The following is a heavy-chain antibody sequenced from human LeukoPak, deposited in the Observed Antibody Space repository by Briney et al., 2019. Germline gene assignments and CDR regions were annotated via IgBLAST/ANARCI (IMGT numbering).Heavy chain of an antibody. CDR2: IKQDGSEK. J-gene: IGHJ4*02. Sequence: PGGSLRLSCAASGFTVSSNYMSWVRQAPGKGLEWVANIKQDGSEKDCVDSVKGRFTISRDNAKNSLYLQMNSLRAEDTAVYYCARGYGTYGYWGQGTLVTVSS. CDR3: ARGYGTYGY. D-gene: IGHD1-7*01. V-gene: IGHV3-7*04. CDR1: GFTVSSNY.